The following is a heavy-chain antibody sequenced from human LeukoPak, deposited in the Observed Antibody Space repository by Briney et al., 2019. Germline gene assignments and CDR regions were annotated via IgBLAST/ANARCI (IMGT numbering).Heavy chain of an antibody. Sequence: ASVKVSCKASGGTFSSYAISWVRQAPGQGLEWMGGIIPIFGTANYVQKFQGRVTITADKSTSTAYMELSSLRSEDTAVYYCARGGAGYSYGYEGLYRWFDPWGQGTLVTVSS. CDR1: GGTFSSYA. V-gene: IGHV1-69*06. D-gene: IGHD5-18*01. CDR3: ARGGAGYSYGYEGLYRWFDP. J-gene: IGHJ5*02. CDR2: IIPIFGTA.